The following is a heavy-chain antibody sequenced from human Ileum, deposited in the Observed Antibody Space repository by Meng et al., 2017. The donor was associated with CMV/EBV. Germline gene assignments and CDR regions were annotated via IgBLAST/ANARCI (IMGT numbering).Heavy chain of an antibody. CDR1: YTFTISA. CDR2: MNPNTGNT. V-gene: IGHV1-8*01. CDR3: ARLTTRYCSSTSCFWFDP. J-gene: IGHJ5*02. D-gene: IGHD2-2*01. Sequence: YTFTISAINWVRPATGQGLEWMGWMNPNTGNTGYAQKFEGRVTMTTNTSITTAYMELSSLKSDDTAVYYCARLTTRYCSSTSCFWFDPWGQGTLVTVSS.